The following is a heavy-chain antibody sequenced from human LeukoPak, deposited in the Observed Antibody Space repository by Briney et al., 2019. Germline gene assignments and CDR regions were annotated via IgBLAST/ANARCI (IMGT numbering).Heavy chain of an antibody. Sequence: PGRSLRLSCAASGFVFDSYAMYWVRQAPGKGLECVALMSYDESTKNYADSVKGRFTISRDHSKNTLYLQMNSLRAEDTALYYCAREYYGSGSHYTPPGYWGQGTLVTVSS. CDR1: GFVFDSYA. V-gene: IGHV3-30*04. J-gene: IGHJ4*02. CDR3: AREYYGSGSHYTPPGY. D-gene: IGHD3-10*01. CDR2: MSYDESTK.